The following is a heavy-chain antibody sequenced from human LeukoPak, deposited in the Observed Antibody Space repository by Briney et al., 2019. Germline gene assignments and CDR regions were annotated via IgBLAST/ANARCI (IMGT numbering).Heavy chain of an antibody. J-gene: IGHJ4*02. CDR3: ARAGYDYGDYVVVSYDY. V-gene: IGHV1-69*01. Sequence: SVKVSCKASGGTFSSYAISWVRQAPGQGLEWMGGIIPIFGTANYAQKFQGRATITADESTSTAYMELSSLRSEDTAVYYCARAGYDYGDYVVVSYDYWGQGTLVTVSS. D-gene: IGHD4-17*01. CDR2: IIPIFGTA. CDR1: GGTFSSYA.